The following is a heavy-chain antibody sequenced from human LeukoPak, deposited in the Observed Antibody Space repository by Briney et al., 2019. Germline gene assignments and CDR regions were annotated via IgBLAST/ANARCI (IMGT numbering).Heavy chain of an antibody. J-gene: IGHJ6*03. V-gene: IGHV4-59*01. CDR3: ARAFYSSGWYSYSGDYYYYMDV. CDR1: GGSTSDYY. D-gene: IGHD6-19*01. CDR2: IYYSGST. Sequence: SETLSLTCTVSGGSTSDYYWSWIRQPPGKGLEWIGYIYYSGSTNYNPSLKSRVTISVDTSKNQFSLKLSSVTAADTAVYYCARAFYSSGWYSYSGDYYYYMDVWGKGTTVTVSS.